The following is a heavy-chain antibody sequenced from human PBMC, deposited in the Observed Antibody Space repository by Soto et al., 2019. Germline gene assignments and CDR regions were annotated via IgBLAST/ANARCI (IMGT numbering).Heavy chain of an antibody. CDR3: AGDVGYCDY. V-gene: IGHV3-33*01. Sequence: QVQLVESGGGVVQPGRSLRLSCAASGFTFSSYGMHWVRQAPGKGLEWVAVIWYDGSNKYYADSVKGRFTISRDNSKNTLYLQMNSLRAEDTAVYYCAGDVGYCDYWGQGTLVTVAS. CDR2: IWYDGSNK. CDR1: GFTFSSYG. J-gene: IGHJ4*02.